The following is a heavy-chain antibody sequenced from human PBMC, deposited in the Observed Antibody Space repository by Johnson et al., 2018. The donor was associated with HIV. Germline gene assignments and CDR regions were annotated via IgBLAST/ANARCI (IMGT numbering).Heavy chain of an antibody. Sequence: VQLVESGGCLVQPGGSLRLSCAASGFTFSNSAMSWVRQAPGKGLEWVSGIGGSGGSTHYADSVKGRFTISRDNSKNTLYLEMNSLSAEDTAVYYCAKVGYYYDSTGWSTGEDAFDFWGQGTMVTVSS. D-gene: IGHD3-22*01. CDR3: AKVGYYYDSTGWSTGEDAFDF. V-gene: IGHV3-23*04. CDR2: IGGSGGST. J-gene: IGHJ3*01. CDR1: GFTFSNSA.